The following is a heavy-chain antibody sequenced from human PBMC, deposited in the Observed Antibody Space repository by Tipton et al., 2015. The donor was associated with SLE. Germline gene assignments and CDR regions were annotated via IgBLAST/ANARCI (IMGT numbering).Heavy chain of an antibody. D-gene: IGHD2/OR15-2a*01. J-gene: IGHJ4*02. CDR3: VRHFSTVIQGPLYFDY. Sequence: TLSLTCTVSGYSISSDYYWGWIRQPPGKGLEWIGSVSHGGSTYYNPSLNSRVTMSVDTPQNQFSLNLRSVTAADTAVYYCVRHFSTVIQGPLYFDYWGQGTLVTVSS. V-gene: IGHV4-38-2*02. CDR2: VSHGGST. CDR1: GYSISSDYY.